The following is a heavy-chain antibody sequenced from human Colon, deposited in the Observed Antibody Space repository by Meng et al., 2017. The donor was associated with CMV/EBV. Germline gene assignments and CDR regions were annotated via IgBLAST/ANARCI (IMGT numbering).Heavy chain of an antibody. Sequence: SETLSLTCTVSGGSISTYYWSWIRQPPGKGLEWLGDIYYSGRTTYNPALNSRVTISVDTSKNQFSLKLTSVTAADTATYYCVRDLRYLVTVLWGQGTLVTVSS. V-gene: IGHV4-59*12. J-gene: IGHJ4*02. D-gene: IGHD2-21*02. CDR3: VRDLRYLVTVL. CDR2: IYYSGRT. CDR1: GGSISTYY.